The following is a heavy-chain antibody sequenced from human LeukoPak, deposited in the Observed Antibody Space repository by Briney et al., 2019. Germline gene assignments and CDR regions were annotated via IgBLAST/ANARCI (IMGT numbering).Heavy chain of an antibody. CDR1: GGSFSGYY. CDR3: ARDLSRSTIFGVVGGRTYTSNWFDP. J-gene: IGHJ5*02. CDR2: INHSGST. V-gene: IGHV4-34*01. D-gene: IGHD3-3*01. Sequence: PSETLSLTCAVYGGSFSGYYWSWIRQPPGEGLEWIGEINHSGSTNYNPSLKSRVTISVDTSKNQFSLKLSSVTAADTAVYYCARDLSRSTIFGVVGGRTYTSNWFDPWGQGTLVTVSS.